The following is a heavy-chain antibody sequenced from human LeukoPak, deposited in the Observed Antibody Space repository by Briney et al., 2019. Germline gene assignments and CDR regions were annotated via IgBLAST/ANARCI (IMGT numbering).Heavy chain of an antibody. V-gene: IGHV4-59*01. Sequence: TASETLSLTCTVSGGSISSYYWSWIRQPPGKGLEWIGYIYYSGSTNYNPSLKSRVTISVDTSKNQFSLKLSSVTAADTAVYYCARDLRGYSYGYFDYWGQGTLVTVSS. CDR3: ARDLRGYSYGYFDY. D-gene: IGHD5-18*01. CDR1: GGSISSYY. J-gene: IGHJ4*02. CDR2: IYYSGST.